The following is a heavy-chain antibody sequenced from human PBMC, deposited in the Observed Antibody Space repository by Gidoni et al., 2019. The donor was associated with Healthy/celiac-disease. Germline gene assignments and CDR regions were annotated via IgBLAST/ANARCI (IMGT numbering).Heavy chain of an antibody. CDR3: ARVYRDIVVVHYYYMDV. CDR2: ISAYNGNT. Sequence: QVQLVPSGAEVQKPGASVKVSCQPSGYTFTSYGISWVRQAPGQGLEWMGWISAYNGNTNYAQKLQGRVTMTTDTSTSTAYMELRSLRSDDTAVYYCARVYRDIVVVHYYYMDVWGKGTTVTVSS. CDR1: GYTFTSYG. V-gene: IGHV1-18*01. D-gene: IGHD2-2*01. J-gene: IGHJ6*03.